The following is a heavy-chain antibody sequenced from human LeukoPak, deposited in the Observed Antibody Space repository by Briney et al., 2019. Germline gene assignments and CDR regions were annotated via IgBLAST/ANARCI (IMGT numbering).Heavy chain of an antibody. V-gene: IGHV3-33*01. CDR3: ARESLSLVDY. CDR1: GFIFSSYG. CDR2: IWNDGSNK. Sequence: PGRSLRLSCAASGFIFSSYGMHWVRQAPGKGLEWVAVIWNDGSNKCYAGSVKGQFTISRDNSKNTLFLQMNSLRAEDTAVYYCARESLSLVDYWGQGTLVTVSS. J-gene: IGHJ4*02.